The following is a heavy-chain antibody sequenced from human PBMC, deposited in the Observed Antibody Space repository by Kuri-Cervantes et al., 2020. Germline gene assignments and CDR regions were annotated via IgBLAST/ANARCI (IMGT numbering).Heavy chain of an antibody. Sequence: LRLSCTVSGGSVSSGRYYWSWIRQPAGKGLEWIGRIYTSGSTNYNPSLKSRVTISVDKSKNQFSLKLSSVTAADTAVYYCARGGGGVDYWGQGTLVTVSS. J-gene: IGHJ4*02. CDR3: ARGGGGVDY. D-gene: IGHD3-16*01. CDR2: IYTSGST. V-gene: IGHV4-61*02. CDR1: GGSVSSGRYY.